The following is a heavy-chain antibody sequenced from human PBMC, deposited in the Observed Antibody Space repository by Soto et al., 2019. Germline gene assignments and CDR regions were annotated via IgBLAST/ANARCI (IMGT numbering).Heavy chain of an antibody. CDR1: GGTFSSYA. J-gene: IGHJ6*02. V-gene: IGHV1-69*13. CDR3: ARGRYSYGRNYYGMDV. Sequence: SVKVSCKASGGTFSSYAISWVRQAPGRGLEWMGGIIPIFGTANYAQKFQGRVTITADESTSTAYMELSSLRSEDTAVYYCARGRYSYGRNYYGMDVWGQGTTVTVSS. D-gene: IGHD5-18*01. CDR2: IIPIFGTA.